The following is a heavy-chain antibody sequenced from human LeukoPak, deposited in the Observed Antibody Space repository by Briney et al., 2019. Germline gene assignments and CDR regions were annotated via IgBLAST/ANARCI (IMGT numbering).Heavy chain of an antibody. Sequence: GGSLRLSCVTSGFTFSNAWMSWVRQAPGKGLEWVAFIRYDGSNKYYADSVKGRFTISRDNSKNTLYLQMNSLRAEDTAVYYCAKDLSIGIAAAGPFDYWGQGTLVTVSS. D-gene: IGHD6-13*01. CDR2: IRYDGSNK. V-gene: IGHV3-30*02. CDR1: GFTFSNAW. CDR3: AKDLSIGIAAAGPFDY. J-gene: IGHJ4*02.